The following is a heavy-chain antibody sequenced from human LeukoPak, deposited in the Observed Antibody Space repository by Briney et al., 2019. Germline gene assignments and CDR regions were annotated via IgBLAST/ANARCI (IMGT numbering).Heavy chain of an antibody. CDR1: GFTFSSYA. CDR3: VKDVRYSSSWFDY. D-gene: IGHD6-13*01. CDR2: ISSNGGST. J-gene: IGHJ4*02. Sequence: PGGSLRLSCSASGFTFSSYAMHWVRQAPGKGLEYVSAISSNGGSTYYADSVKGRFTISRDNSKNTLYLQMSSLRAEDTAVYYCVKDVRYSSSWFDYWGQGTLVTVSS. V-gene: IGHV3-64D*06.